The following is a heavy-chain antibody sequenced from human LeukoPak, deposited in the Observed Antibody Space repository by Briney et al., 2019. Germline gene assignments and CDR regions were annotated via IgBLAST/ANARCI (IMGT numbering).Heavy chain of an antibody. Sequence: ASVKVSCKACGYTFTSHYMHWVRQDPGQGLQWMGRTNPSGGGTYYAQNFQDRVIITRDTSTSTVYMELSSLRSEDTAVYYCARQGFGETFFDYWGQGTLVNVSS. CDR3: ARQGFGETFFDY. V-gene: IGHV1-46*01. J-gene: IGHJ4*02. D-gene: IGHD3-10*01. CDR1: GYTFTSHY. CDR2: TNPSGGGT.